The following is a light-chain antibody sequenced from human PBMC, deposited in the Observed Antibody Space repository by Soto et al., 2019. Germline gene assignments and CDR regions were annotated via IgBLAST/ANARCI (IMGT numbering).Light chain of an antibody. CDR1: QSVSAW. V-gene: IGKV1-5*01. Sequence: DIQMTQSPSTLSASVGDRVTISCRASQSVSAWLAWYQQKPGKAPKLLISDASSLKSGVPSRFSGSGYGTEFTLTISSLQPEDFAVYYCQQYGNSPPITFGQGTRLEIK. CDR3: QQYGNSPPIT. J-gene: IGKJ5*01. CDR2: DAS.